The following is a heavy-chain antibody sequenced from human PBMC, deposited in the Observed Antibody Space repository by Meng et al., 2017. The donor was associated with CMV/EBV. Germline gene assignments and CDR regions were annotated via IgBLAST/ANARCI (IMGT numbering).Heavy chain of an antibody. Sequence: GESLKISCAASGFTFTSYNMHWVRQGPGKGPEWVSVISYRGITEYYADSVKGRFTISRGDSKKMLYLQMNDLRVEDTAAYYCAKDSSTSLNYHYAMDVWGQGTTVTVSS. CDR2: ISYRGITE. J-gene: IGHJ6*02. CDR1: GFTFTSYN. D-gene: IGHD2-2*01. V-gene: IGHV3-30*04. CDR3: AKDSSTSLNYHYAMDV.